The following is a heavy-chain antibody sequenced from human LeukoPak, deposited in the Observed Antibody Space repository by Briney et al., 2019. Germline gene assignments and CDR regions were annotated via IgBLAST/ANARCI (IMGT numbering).Heavy chain of an antibody. CDR1: GYTFTSYD. Sequence: ASVKVSCKASGYTFTSYDINWVRQATGQGLEWMGWMNPNSGNTGYAQKFQGRVTMTRNTSISTAYMELSSLRSEDTAVYYCARGAGYCSSTSRYQIIRFDPWGQGTLVTVSS. V-gene: IGHV1-8*01. CDR2: MNPNSGNT. D-gene: IGHD2-2*01. J-gene: IGHJ5*02. CDR3: ARGAGYCSSTSRYQIIRFDP.